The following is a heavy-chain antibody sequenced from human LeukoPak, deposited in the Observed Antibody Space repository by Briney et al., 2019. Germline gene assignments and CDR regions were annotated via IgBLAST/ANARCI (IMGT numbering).Heavy chain of an antibody. V-gene: IGHV1-18*01. CDR2: ISAYNGYT. CDR1: GYTFTSYG. Sequence: VASVKVSRKASGYTFTSYGISWVRQAPGQGLEWMGWISAYNGYTNYAQKLQGRVSMTTDTSTSTAYMELRSLRSDDTAVYYCARERVPYCTITSCYGVCRYWGQGTLVTVSS. CDR3: ARERVPYCTITSCYGVCRY. J-gene: IGHJ4*02. D-gene: IGHD2-2*01.